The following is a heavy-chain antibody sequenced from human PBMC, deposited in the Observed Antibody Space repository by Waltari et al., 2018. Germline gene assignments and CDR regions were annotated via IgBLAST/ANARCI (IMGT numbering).Heavy chain of an antibody. Sequence: EVQLLESGGGLVQPGGSLRLSCAASGFTFSSYAMSWVRQAPGKGLEWVAAISGSGGSTYYADSVKGRFTISRDNSKNTLYLQMNSPRAEDTAVYYCAKAQRYSSSLTVFDYWGQGTLVTVSS. CDR3: AKAQRYSSSLTVFDY. V-gene: IGHV3-23*01. CDR1: GFTFSSYA. J-gene: IGHJ4*02. D-gene: IGHD6-13*01. CDR2: ISGSGGST.